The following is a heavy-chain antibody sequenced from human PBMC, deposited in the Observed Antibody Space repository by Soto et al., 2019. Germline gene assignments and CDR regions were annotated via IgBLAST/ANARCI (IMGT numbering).Heavy chain of an antibody. Sequence: ASVKVSCKASGYTFTSYYMHWVRQAPGQGLEWMGIINPSGGSTSYAQKFQGRVTMTRDTSTSTVYMELSSLRSEDTAVYYCARRVSIYGSSGYSWFDPWGQGTLVTVSS. V-gene: IGHV1-46*01. D-gene: IGHD3-22*01. J-gene: IGHJ5*02. CDR2: INPSGGST. CDR1: GYTFTSYY. CDR3: ARRVSIYGSSGYSWFDP.